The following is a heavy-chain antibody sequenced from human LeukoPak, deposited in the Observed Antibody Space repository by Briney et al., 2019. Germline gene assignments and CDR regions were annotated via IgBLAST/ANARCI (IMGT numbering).Heavy chain of an antibody. CDR3: ARDSRADYYDILTGSPSHDAFDI. D-gene: IGHD3-9*01. CDR2: ISSSSSYI. CDR1: GFTFSSYS. J-gene: IGHJ3*02. V-gene: IGHV3-21*01. Sequence: GGSLRLSCAASGFTFSSYSMNWVRQAPGKGLEWVSSISSSSSYIYYADSVKGRFTISRDNAKNSLYLQMNSLRAEDTAVYYCARDSRADYYDILTGSPSHDAFDIWGQGTMVTVSS.